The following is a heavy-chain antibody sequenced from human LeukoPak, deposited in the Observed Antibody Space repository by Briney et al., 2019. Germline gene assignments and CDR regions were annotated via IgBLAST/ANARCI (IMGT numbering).Heavy chain of an antibody. Sequence: GGSLRLSCVASGFTVSRHSMIWVRQAPGKGLEWVSILFSGGSALYADSVKGRFTISRDNSKNTLYLQMNSLRAEDTAVYYCATHNAFGVVSYFDYWGQGSLVTVSS. D-gene: IGHD3-3*01. CDR3: ATHNAFGVVSYFDY. V-gene: IGHV3-53*01. CDR2: LFSGGSA. CDR1: GFTVSRHS. J-gene: IGHJ4*02.